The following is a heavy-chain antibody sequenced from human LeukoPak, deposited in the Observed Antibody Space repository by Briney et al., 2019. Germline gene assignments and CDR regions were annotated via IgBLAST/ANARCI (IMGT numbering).Heavy chain of an antibody. V-gene: IGHV4-38-2*01. D-gene: IGHD6-13*01. CDR2: IYHSGNT. J-gene: IGHJ6*03. CDR1: GYSISSDNY. CDR3: ARQGGSSSPYYYYYMDV. Sequence: SETLSLTCAVSGYSISSDNYWVWIRQPPGQGLEWTGCIYHSGNTYYNPSLKSRVTISVDTSKNLFSLSLTSVTAADTAVYYCARQGGSSSPYYYYYMDVWGKGTTVTVSS.